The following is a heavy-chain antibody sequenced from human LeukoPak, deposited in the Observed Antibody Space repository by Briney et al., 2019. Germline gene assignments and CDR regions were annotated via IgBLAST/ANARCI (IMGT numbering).Heavy chain of an antibody. CDR1: GFTFSSYW. J-gene: IGHJ4*02. V-gene: IGHV3-74*01. CDR3: ARDNPYSSGEGSFDY. CDR2: INSDGSST. Sequence: GGSLRLSCAASGFTFSSYWMHWVRQAPGKGLVWVSRINSDGSSTSYADSVKGRFTISRDNAKNTLYLQMNSLRAEDTAVYYCARDNPYSSGEGSFDYWGQGTLVTVSS. D-gene: IGHD6-19*01.